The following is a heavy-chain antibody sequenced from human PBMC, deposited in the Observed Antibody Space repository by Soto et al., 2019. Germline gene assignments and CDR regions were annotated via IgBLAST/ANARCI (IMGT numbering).Heavy chain of an antibody. CDR3: ARDTLVGATQFDY. V-gene: IGHV3-30-3*01. D-gene: IGHD1-26*01. CDR2: ISYDGSNK. CDR1: GFTFSSYV. Sequence: GESLKISCAASGFTFSSYVMHWVRQAPGKGLKWVAVISYDGSNKYYADSVKGRFTISRDNSKNTLYLQMNSLRAEDTAVYYCARDTLVGATQFDYWGQGTLVTVSS. J-gene: IGHJ4*02.